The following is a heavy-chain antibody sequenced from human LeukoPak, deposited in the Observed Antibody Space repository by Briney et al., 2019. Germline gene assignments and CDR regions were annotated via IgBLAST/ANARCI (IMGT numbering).Heavy chain of an antibody. J-gene: IGHJ6*02. Sequence: SETLSLTCTVSGGSISNGGYYWSWIRQHPGKGLEWIGYTYYSGSTYYNPSLKSRVTISVDTSKNQFSLKLSSVPAADTAVYYCARASRVLYYYDSSGYYGMDVWGQGTTVTVSS. D-gene: IGHD3-22*01. CDR3: ARASRVLYYYDSSGYYGMDV. V-gene: IGHV4-31*03. CDR2: TYYSGST. CDR1: GGSISNGGYY.